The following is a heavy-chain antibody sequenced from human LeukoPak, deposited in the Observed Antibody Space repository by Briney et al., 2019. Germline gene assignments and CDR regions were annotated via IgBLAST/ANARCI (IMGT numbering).Heavy chain of an antibody. D-gene: IGHD1-26*01. CDR2: ISSGSTI. Sequence: GGPLSLPCAVSGFTFSDYYVSWIRHARGKGLEWVSYISSGSTIYYADSVKGRFTISRDNAKNTLYLQMNSLRAEDTAVYYCASGGSSPSYYFDYRGQGTLVTVSS. V-gene: IGHV3-11*01. CDR1: GFTFSDYY. CDR3: ASGGSSPSYYFDY. J-gene: IGHJ4*02.